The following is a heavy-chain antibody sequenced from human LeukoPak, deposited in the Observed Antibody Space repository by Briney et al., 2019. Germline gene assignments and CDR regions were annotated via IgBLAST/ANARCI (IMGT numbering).Heavy chain of an antibody. CDR2: ISSSSYI. CDR3: ARGRGYCSSTSCYSDY. J-gene: IGHJ4*02. V-gene: IGHV3-21*01. D-gene: IGHD2-2*01. CDR1: GFTFSSYS. Sequence: GGSLRLSCAASGFTFSSYSMNWVRQAPGKGLEWVSSISSSSYIYYADSVKGRFTISRDNAKNSLYLQMNSLRAEDTAVYYCARGRGYCSSTSCYSDYWGQGTLVTVSS.